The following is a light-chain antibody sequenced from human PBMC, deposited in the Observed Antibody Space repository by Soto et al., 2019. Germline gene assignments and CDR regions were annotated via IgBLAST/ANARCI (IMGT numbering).Light chain of an antibody. V-gene: IGKV3-15*01. Sequence: EIVMTQSAATLDLSPGERDPLSCRASQSVISNFAWYQQKPGQAPRLLLYGASTRATGIPARFSGSASGTEFTLTISRLQSEDFAVYYCQQYNNLPRTFGQGTKVEIK. CDR2: GAS. J-gene: IGKJ1*01. CDR1: QSVISN. CDR3: QQYNNLPRT.